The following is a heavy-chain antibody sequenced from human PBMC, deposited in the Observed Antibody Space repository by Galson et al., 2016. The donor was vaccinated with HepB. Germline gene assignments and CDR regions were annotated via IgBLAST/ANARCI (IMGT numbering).Heavy chain of an antibody. D-gene: IGHD2-8*01. CDR3: ARSNGRKFNRRAFDI. J-gene: IGHJ3*02. CDR1: GGSISSNHW. V-gene: IGHV4-4*02. Sequence: SETLSLTCAVSGGSISSNHWWSWVRQPPGKGLEWIGEISHIGSTNYNPSLKSRVTISVDTSKRQCSLKLTSVIAADTAMYFCARSNGRKFNRRAFDIWGQGTMVTVSS. CDR2: ISHIGST.